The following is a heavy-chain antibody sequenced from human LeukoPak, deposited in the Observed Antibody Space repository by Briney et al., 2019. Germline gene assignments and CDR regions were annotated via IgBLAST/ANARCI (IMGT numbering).Heavy chain of an antibody. J-gene: IGHJ6*02. Sequence: SETLSLTCTVSGGSISSGDYYWSWIRQPPGKGLEWVGYIYHSGTTKYNPSLNSRVTISIDTSENQFSLKLNSVTAADTAVYYCARYGDYYYYGMDVWGQGTTVTVSS. CDR3: ARYGDYYYYGMDV. CDR2: IYHSGTT. D-gene: IGHD4-17*01. V-gene: IGHV4-61*08. CDR1: GGSISSGDYY.